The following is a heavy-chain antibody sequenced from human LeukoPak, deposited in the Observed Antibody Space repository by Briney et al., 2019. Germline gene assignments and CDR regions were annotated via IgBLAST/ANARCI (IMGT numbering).Heavy chain of an antibody. J-gene: IGHJ3*01. CDR3: ARRGNTRFSDGFNL. D-gene: IGHD1/OR15-1a*01. Sequence: SETLSLTCTVSGGSISSSSYYWGWIRQPPGKGLEWIGSIYYSGSTYYNPSLKSRVTISVDTSKNQFSLKVTSVTAADTAVYYCARRGNTRFSDGFNLWGQGTMVTVSS. CDR1: GGSISSSSYY. V-gene: IGHV4-39*07. CDR2: IYYSGST.